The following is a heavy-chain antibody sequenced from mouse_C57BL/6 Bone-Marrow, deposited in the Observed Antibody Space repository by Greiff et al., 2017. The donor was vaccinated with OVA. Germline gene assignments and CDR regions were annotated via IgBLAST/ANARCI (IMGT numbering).Heavy chain of an antibody. Sequence: VQLKEPGAELVKPGASVKLSCTASGFNIKDYYMPWVKQRTEQGLEWIGRIDPEDGETKYAPKFQGKATITADTSSNTAYLQPSSLTSEDTAVYYCARSLWFYAMDYWGQGTSVTVSS. D-gene: IGHD2-2*01. CDR2: IDPEDGET. CDR3: ARSLWFYAMDY. J-gene: IGHJ4*01. CDR1: GFNIKDYY. V-gene: IGHV14-2*01.